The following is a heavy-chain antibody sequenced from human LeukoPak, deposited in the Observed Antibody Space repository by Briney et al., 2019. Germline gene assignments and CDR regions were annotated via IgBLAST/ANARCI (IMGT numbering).Heavy chain of an antibody. CDR2: ISYSGST. CDR3: ARYYYGSGSYHWFDP. CDR1: GGSISSVDNY. D-gene: IGHD3-10*01. J-gene: IGHJ5*02. V-gene: IGHV4-30-4*01. Sequence: SETLSLTCTVTGGSISSVDNYWSWIRQPPGKGLEWIGYISYSGSTSYNPSLKSRITISVDTSKDQFSLALSSVTAADTAIYYCARYYYGSGSYHWFDPWGQGTLATVSS.